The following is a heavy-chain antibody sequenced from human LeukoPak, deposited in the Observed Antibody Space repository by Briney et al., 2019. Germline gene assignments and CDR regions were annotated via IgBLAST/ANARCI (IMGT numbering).Heavy chain of an antibody. CDR1: GFTFSSYA. J-gene: IGHJ5*02. CDR3: ARALLQQLVPGNSFDP. V-gene: IGHV3-30-3*01. Sequence: PGGSLRLSCAASGFTFSSYAMHWVRQAPGKGLEWVAVISYDGSNKYYADSVKGRFTISRDNSKNTLYLQMNSLRAEDTAVYYCARALLQQLVPGNSFDPWGQGTLVTVSS. CDR2: ISYDGSNK. D-gene: IGHD6-13*01.